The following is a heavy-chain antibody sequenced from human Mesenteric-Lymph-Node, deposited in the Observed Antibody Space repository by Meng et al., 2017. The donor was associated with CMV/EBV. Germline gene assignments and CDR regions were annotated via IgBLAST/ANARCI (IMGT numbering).Heavy chain of an antibody. CDR3: ARDFGVSCSSTSCYRRDY. CDR1: GGIIDTYS. D-gene: IGHD2-2*02. J-gene: IGHJ4*02. CDR2: INPNSGGT. Sequence: ASVKVSCKTSGGIIDTYSFAWVRQAPGQGLEWMGWINPNSGGTNYAQKFQGRVNMTRDTSISTAYMELSRLRSDDTAVYYCARDFGVSCSSTSCYRRDYWGQGTLVTVSS. V-gene: IGHV1-2*02.